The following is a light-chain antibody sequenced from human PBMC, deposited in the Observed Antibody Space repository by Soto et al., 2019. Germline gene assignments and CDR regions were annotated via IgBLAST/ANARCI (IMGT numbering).Light chain of an antibody. J-gene: IGKJ1*01. V-gene: IGKV1-17*01. Sequence: IQVTQSPSSLSASVGDRVTITCRASLDIRNELDWYQQKPGKAPKRLIYDASTLQDWVPSRFSGDGSGTEFTLTISSLQSEDFATYFCLQHKSYPWMFGQGTKV. CDR2: DAS. CDR3: LQHKSYPWM. CDR1: LDIRNE.